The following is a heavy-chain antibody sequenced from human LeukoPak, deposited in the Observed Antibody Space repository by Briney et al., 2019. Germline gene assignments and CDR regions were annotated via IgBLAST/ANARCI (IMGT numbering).Heavy chain of an antibody. CDR3: ARNSSSWYRRPKPWYFDL. Sequence: GGSLRLSCAASGFTFSSYSMNWVCQALGEGLEWVSSISSSSSYIYYADSVKGRFTISRDNVKKSLYMQMNRLRDEGTAAYYSARNSSSWYRRPKPWYFDLWGRGTLVTASS. D-gene: IGHD6-13*01. J-gene: IGHJ2*01. CDR2: ISSSSSYI. V-gene: IGHV3-21*01. CDR1: GFTFSSYS.